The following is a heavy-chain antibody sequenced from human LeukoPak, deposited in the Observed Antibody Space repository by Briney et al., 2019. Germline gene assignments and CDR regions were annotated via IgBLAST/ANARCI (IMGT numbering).Heavy chain of an antibody. CDR3: AKGPHLFSGYHPDY. D-gene: IGHD3-22*01. CDR2: VAGSDDTT. J-gene: IGHJ4*02. CDR1: GFTFTSAA. Sequence: GGSLRLSCAASGFTFTSAAMTWVRQAPGQGLEWVSTVAGSDDTTYYADSVKGRFTISRDYSRNTLHLQMNSLRTVDTAIYYCAKGPHLFSGYHPDYWGQGTLVTVSS. V-gene: IGHV3-23*01.